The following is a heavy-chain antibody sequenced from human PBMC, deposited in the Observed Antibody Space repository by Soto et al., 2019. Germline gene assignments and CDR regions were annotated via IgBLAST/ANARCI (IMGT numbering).Heavy chain of an antibody. CDR2: VFHTGTT. V-gene: IGHV4-4*02. Sequence: QVQLQESGPGLVKPSGTLSLTCAVSGDSVSSPYYWCWVRQPPGKGLEWIGEVFHTGTTSYNPSLRSRVTISMDQSNKQFSLDLSSVTAADTAVYYCARSAGWYAVHSWGPGTLVIVSS. J-gene: IGHJ4*02. D-gene: IGHD6-19*01. CDR1: GDSVSSPYY. CDR3: ARSAGWYAVHS.